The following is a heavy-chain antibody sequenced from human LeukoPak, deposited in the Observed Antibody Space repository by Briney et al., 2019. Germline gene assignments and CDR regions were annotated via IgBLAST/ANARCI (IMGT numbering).Heavy chain of an antibody. Sequence: GGSLRLSCAASGFTFSSYAMHWVRQAPGKGLEWVAIISYDGSNKYYADSVKGRFTISRDNSKNTLFLQMNRLRAEDTAVYYCARRGESASYGDYRFDYWGQGTLVTVSS. J-gene: IGHJ4*02. CDR1: GFTFSSYA. CDR3: ARRGESASYGDYRFDY. V-gene: IGHV3-30-3*01. D-gene: IGHD4-17*01. CDR2: ISYDGSNK.